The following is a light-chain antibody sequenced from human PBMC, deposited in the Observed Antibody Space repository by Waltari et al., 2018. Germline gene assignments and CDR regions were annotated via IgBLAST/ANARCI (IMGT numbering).Light chain of an antibody. Sequence: QSALTQPPSASGSPGQSVTISCTGTSSDVGAYNYVSWYQQHPGKAPKLMIFEVGDRPAGVPDRFSGSKSGNTASLTVSGLQADDEGDYYCSAYTGTSWVFGGGTKLTVL. J-gene: IGLJ3*02. V-gene: IGLV2-8*01. CDR1: SSDVGAYNY. CDR2: EVG. CDR3: SAYTGTSWV.